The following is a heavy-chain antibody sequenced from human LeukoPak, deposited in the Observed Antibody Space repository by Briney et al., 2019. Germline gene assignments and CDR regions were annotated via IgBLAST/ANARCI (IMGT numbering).Heavy chain of an antibody. V-gene: IGHV1-18*01. CDR2: ISAYNGNT. J-gene: IGHJ4*02. CDR1: GYTFTSYG. Sequence: GASVKVSCKASGYTFTSYGISWVRQAPGQGLEWMGWISAYNGNTNYAQKLQGRVTMTTDTSTSTAYMELRSLRSDDTAVYYCARLNCDFWSGYCRHGGYYFDYWGQGALVTVSS. CDR3: ARLNCDFWSGYCRHGGYYFDY. D-gene: IGHD3-3*01.